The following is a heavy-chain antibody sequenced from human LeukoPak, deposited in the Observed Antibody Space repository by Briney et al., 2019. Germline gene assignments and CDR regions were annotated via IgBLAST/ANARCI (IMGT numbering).Heavy chain of an antibody. D-gene: IGHD4-17*01. Sequence: PSETLSLTCAVYGGSFSGCYWSWFRQPPGKGLEWIGEINHSGSTNYNPSLKRRVTISVDTSKNQFSLKLSSVTAADTAVYYCAKAYGDYGTTTYRRAYFDYWGQGTLVTVSS. CDR2: INHSGST. CDR1: GGSFSGCY. J-gene: IGHJ4*02. CDR3: AKAYGDYGTTTYRRAYFDY. V-gene: IGHV4-34*01.